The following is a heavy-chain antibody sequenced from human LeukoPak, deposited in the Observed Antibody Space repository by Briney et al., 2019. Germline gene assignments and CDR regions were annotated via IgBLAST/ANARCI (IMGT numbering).Heavy chain of an antibody. CDR1: GGSFSGYY. V-gene: IGHV4-34*01. CDR3: ARSPYCSSTSCQSRGFDP. CDR2: INHSGST. Sequence: PSETLSLTCAVYGGSFSGYYWSWIRQPPGKGLEWIGEINHSGSTNYNPSLKSRVTISVDTSKNQFTLKLNSVTAADTAVYYCARSPYCSSTSCQSRGFDPWGQGTLVTVSS. D-gene: IGHD2-2*01. J-gene: IGHJ5*02.